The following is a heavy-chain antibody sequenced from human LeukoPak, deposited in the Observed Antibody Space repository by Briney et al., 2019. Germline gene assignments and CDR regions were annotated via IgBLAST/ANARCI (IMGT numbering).Heavy chain of an antibody. CDR3: ARQPKQPTGSSGYDWDYYYYYMDV. J-gene: IGHJ6*03. D-gene: IGHD5-12*01. CDR2: IYYSGST. Sequence: SETLSLTCTVSGGAISSSSYSWGWIRQPPGKGLEWIGGIYYSGSTYYNPSLQSRLTISVDTTKNQCSLKLGSVTAADTAVYYCARQPKQPTGSSGYDWDYYYYYMDVWGKGTTVTVSS. V-gene: IGHV4-39*01. CDR1: GGAISSSSYS.